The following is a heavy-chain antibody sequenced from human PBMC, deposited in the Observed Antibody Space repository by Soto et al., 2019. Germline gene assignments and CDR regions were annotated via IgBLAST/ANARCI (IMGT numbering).Heavy chain of an antibody. Sequence: PSETLSLTCTVSGGSISSGGYYWSWIRQHPGKGLEWIGYIYYSGSTYYNPSLKSRVTISVDTSKNQFSLKLSSVTAADTAVYYCARDKSDRRELYYYGMDVWGQGTTVTVSS. CDR2: IYYSGST. D-gene: IGHD1-26*01. CDR1: GGSISSGGYY. J-gene: IGHJ6*02. CDR3: ARDKSDRRELYYYGMDV. V-gene: IGHV4-31*03.